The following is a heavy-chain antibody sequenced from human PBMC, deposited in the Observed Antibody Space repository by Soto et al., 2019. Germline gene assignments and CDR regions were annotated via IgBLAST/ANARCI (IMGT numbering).Heavy chain of an antibody. CDR1: GYTFTSYG. D-gene: IGHD3-3*01. Sequence: ASVKVSCKASGYTFTSYGISWVRQAPGQGLEWMGWISAYNGNTNYAQKLQGRVTMTTDTSTSTAYMELRSLGSDDTAVYYCARDPGYGLAIFGVAFDYWGQGTLVTVSS. CDR2: ISAYNGNT. V-gene: IGHV1-18*01. J-gene: IGHJ4*02. CDR3: ARDPGYGLAIFGVAFDY.